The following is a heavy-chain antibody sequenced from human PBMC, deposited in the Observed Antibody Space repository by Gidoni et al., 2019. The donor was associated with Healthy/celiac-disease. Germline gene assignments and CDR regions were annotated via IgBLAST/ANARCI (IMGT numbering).Heavy chain of an antibody. D-gene: IGHD2-2*01. V-gene: IGHV3-15*01. Sequence: EVQLVESGGGLVKPGGSLRLSCAASGFTFSNAWMSWVRQAPGKGLEWVGRIKSKTDGGTTDYAAPVKGRFTISRDDSKNTLYLQMNSLKTEDTAVYYCTTDGCSSTSFYAGYDYFDYWGQGTLVTVSS. J-gene: IGHJ4*02. CDR3: TTDGCSSTSFYAGYDYFDY. CDR1: GFTFSNAW. CDR2: IKSKTDGGTT.